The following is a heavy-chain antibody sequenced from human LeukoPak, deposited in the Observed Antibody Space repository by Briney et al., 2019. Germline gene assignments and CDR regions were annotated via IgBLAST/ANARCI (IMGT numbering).Heavy chain of an antibody. D-gene: IGHD2-15*01. J-gene: IGHJ5*02. V-gene: IGHV4-61*01. Sequence: SETLSLTCTVSGGSVTSVSNYWSWIRQPPGKGLEWIGYIYYNGSTNYNPSLERRATISVDTSKNQFSLKMRSVTAADTAVYYCTREALGFCSGGSCVHWFDPWGQGTLVTVSS. CDR2: IYYNGST. CDR3: TREALGFCSGGSCVHWFDP. CDR1: GGSVTSVSNY.